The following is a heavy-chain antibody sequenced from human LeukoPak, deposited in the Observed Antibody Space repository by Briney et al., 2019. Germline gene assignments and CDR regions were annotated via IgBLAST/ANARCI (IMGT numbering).Heavy chain of an antibody. V-gene: IGHV3-48*04. J-gene: IGHJ4*02. CDR2: ISSSSSTI. D-gene: IGHD3-22*01. CDR1: GFTFSSYS. CDR3: VRGKYYDSSGYYFGD. Sequence: PGGSLRLSCAASGFTFSSYSMNWVRQAPGKGLEWVSYISSSSSTIYYADSVKGRFTISSDNAKNSLYLQMNSLRAEDTAMYYCVRGKYYDSSGYYFGDWGQGTLVTVSS.